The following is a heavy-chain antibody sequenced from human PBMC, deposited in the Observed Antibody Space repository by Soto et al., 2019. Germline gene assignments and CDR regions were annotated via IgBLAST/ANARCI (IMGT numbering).Heavy chain of an antibody. CDR3: ASEYSSSSRSYYYGMDV. V-gene: IGHV3-30-3*01. D-gene: IGHD6-6*01. Sequence: GGSLRLSCAASGFTFSSYAMHWVRQAPGKGLEWVAVISYDGSNKYYADSVKGRFTISRDSSKNTLYLQMNSLRAEDTAVYYCASEYSSSSRSYYYGMDVWGQGTTVTVSS. J-gene: IGHJ6*02. CDR1: GFTFSSYA. CDR2: ISYDGSNK.